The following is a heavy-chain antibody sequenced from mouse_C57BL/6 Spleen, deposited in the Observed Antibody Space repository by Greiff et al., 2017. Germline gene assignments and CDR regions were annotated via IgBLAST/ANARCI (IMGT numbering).Heavy chain of an antibody. CDR1: GFSLTSYG. CDR2: IWGVGST. Sequence: VQLQESGPGLVAPSQSLSITCTVSGFSLTSYGVDWVRPSPGTGLEWLGVIWGVGSTNYNSALKSRLSISKDNSKSQVFLKMNSLQTDDTAMYYGASEGSNYAMDYWGQGTSVTVSS. J-gene: IGHJ4*01. CDR3: ASEGSNYAMDY. V-gene: IGHV2-6*01. D-gene: IGHD6-1*01.